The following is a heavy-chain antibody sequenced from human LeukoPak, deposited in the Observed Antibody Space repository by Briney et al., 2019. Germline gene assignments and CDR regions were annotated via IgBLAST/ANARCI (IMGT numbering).Heavy chain of an antibody. Sequence: GGSLRLSCAASGFTFSSYEMNWVRQAPGKGLEWVSYISSSGSTIYYADSVKGRFTISRDNSKNTLYLQMNSLRAEDTAVYYCARDGVLLPYYYYYMDVWGKGTTVTISS. D-gene: IGHD2-15*01. V-gene: IGHV3-48*03. CDR1: GFTFSSYE. CDR2: ISSSGSTI. CDR3: ARDGVLLPYYYYYMDV. J-gene: IGHJ6*03.